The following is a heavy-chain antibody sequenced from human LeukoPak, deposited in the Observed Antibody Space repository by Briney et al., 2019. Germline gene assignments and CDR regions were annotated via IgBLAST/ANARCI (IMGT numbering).Heavy chain of an antibody. Sequence: ASVKVSCKAFGYTFTSNYMHWVRQAPGQGPEWMGIINPSGGSTSYAQKFQGRVTMTRDTSTSTVYMELSSLRSEDTAVYYCARDYRDSSGYGPYYYYYYMDVWGKGTTVTISS. CDR2: INPSGGST. J-gene: IGHJ6*03. CDR3: ARDYRDSSGYGPYYYYYYMDV. D-gene: IGHD3-22*01. V-gene: IGHV1-46*01. CDR1: GYTFTSNY.